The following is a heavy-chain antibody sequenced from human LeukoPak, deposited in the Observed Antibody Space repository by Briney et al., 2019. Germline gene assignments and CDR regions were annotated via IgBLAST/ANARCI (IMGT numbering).Heavy chain of an antibody. CDR2: INQDGSEK. CDR3: VREGYSSSWYSPFQR. D-gene: IGHD6-13*01. J-gene: IGHJ1*01. CDR1: GFMFSRYW. Sequence: PGGSLRLSCAASGFMFSRYWMSWVRQAPGKGLEWVANINQDGSEKYYLDSVKGRFTIFRDNAKNSLYLQMNSLGAEDTAVYYCVREGYSSSWYSPFQRWGQGTLVTVSS. V-gene: IGHV3-7*01.